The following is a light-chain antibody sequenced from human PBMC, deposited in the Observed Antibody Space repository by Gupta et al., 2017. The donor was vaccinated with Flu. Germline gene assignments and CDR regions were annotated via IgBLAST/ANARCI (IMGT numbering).Light chain of an antibody. Sequence: AIQLTQSPSSLSASVGDRVTITCRASQGISSALAWYQQKPGRAPKLLIADASILESGVPSRFSGGGSGTEFTVTINSLQPEDFATYYCQQFNRFPLTFGGGTRVEIK. CDR2: DAS. CDR3: QQFNRFPLT. V-gene: IGKV1-13*02. CDR1: QGISSA. J-gene: IGKJ4*01.